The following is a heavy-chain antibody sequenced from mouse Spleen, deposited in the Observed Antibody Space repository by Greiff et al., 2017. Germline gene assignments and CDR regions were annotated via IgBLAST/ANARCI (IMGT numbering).Heavy chain of an antibody. CDR1: GYTFSSYW. CDR3: ASLTGTD. D-gene: IGHD4-1*01. Sequence: QVQLQQSGAELMKPGASVKISCKATGYTFSSYWIEWVKQRPGHGLEWIGEILPGSGSTNYNEKFKGKATFTADTSSNTAYMQLSSLTSKDSAVYYCASLTGTDWGQGTTLTVSS. CDR2: ILPGSGST. V-gene: IGHV1-9*01. J-gene: IGHJ2*01.